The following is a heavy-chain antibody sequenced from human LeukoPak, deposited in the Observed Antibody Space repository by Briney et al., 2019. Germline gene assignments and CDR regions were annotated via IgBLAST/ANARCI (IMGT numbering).Heavy chain of an antibody. Sequence: GSLRLSCAASGFTFSTYWMHWVRQPPGKGLEWMGYIHYTGSTNYSPSLKSRVTISVDTSKNQFSLKMRSVTAADTAVYYCARETPLSYFDLWGRGTLVTVSS. CDR1: GFTFSTYW. J-gene: IGHJ2*01. V-gene: IGHV4-59*01. CDR2: IHYTGST. CDR3: ARETPLSYFDL.